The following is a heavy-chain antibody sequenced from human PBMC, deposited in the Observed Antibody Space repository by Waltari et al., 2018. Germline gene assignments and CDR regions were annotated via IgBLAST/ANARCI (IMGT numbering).Heavy chain of an antibody. Sequence: EVQLVESGGGLVKPGGSLRLSCAASGFTFSNAWMSWVRQAPGKGLEWVGRIKSKTDGGTIDYAATVKGRFTISRDDSKNTLYLQMNSLKTEDTAVYYCTTYYYDSSGYSPIKAEYFQHWGQGTLVTVSS. V-gene: IGHV3-15*01. J-gene: IGHJ1*01. D-gene: IGHD3-22*01. CDR3: TTYYYDSSGYSPIKAEYFQH. CDR2: IKSKTDGGTI. CDR1: GFTFSNAW.